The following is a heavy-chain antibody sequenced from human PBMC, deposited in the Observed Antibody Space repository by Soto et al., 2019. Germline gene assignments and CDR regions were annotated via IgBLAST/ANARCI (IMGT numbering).Heavy chain of an antibody. CDR2: ISGSDGRT. D-gene: IGHD1-26*01. CDR1: GFTFSDYA. CDR3: AIGRCRLSLLHPLN. Sequence: GGSLRLSCAASGFTFSDYAMSWVRQAPGKELEWVSGISGSDGRTYYADSVKGRFTISRDNSKNTLYLQMSSLRAEDTAVYNCAIGRCRLSLLHPLNWCQGTLVTVS. V-gene: IGHV3-23*01. J-gene: IGHJ4*02.